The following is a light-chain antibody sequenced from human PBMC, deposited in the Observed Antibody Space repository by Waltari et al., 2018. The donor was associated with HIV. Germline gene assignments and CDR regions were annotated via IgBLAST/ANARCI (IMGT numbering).Light chain of an antibody. Sequence: QSALTQPASVSGSPGQSITISCTGTGSDLRGYNSVSWYQPHPGKAPKVIIYEVSNRPSGVSSRFSGSISGNTASLTISGLQAEDEADYFCTSYISSASPEFGGGTKVTVL. CDR1: GSDLRGYNS. J-gene: IGLJ3*02. CDR3: TSYISSASPE. V-gene: IGLV2-14*01. CDR2: EVS.